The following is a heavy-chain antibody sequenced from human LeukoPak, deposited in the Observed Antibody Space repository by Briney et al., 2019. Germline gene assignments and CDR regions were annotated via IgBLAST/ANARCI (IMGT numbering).Heavy chain of an antibody. CDR3: AREGSSYAPSAPFLFDF. CDR2: ISRSGSTI. Sequence: PGGSLRLSCSASTFALSSYEMNWVRQAPGKGLEWVSYISRSGSTIYYADSVKGQFTISRDNAEDSLFLQMNSLRAEDTAVYYCAREGSSYAPSAPFLFDFWGQGTLVTVSS. CDR1: TFALSSYE. J-gene: IGHJ4*02. D-gene: IGHD3-10*01. V-gene: IGHV3-48*03.